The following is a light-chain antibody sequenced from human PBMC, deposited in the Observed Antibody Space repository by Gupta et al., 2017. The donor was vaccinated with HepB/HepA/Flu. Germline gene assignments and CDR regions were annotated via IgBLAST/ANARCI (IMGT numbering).Light chain of an antibody. J-gene: IGKJ1*01. V-gene: IGKV1-5*03. CDR3: QQDNFSSRT. CDR1: QSIGSW. CDR2: KAS. Sequence: DIQMTQSPSTLSASVGDRVTITCRASQSIGSWLAWYQQKPGKAPKLLIYKASSLESGVPSTFSGSGSGTEFTLTIISLQPDNFATYYCQQDNFSSRTFSQGTKVEIK.